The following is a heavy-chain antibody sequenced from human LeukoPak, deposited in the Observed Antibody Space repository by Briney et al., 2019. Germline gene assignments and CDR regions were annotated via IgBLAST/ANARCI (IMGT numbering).Heavy chain of an antibody. Sequence: PGGSLRLSCAASGFTFSSYWMHWVRQAPGKGLVWVSRINSDGSSTSYADSVKGRFTISRDNAQNSLYLQMGSLRVEDTAVYYCARMGGSNWNREINWFDPWGQGTLVTVSS. D-gene: IGHD1-1*01. CDR2: INSDGSST. CDR3: ARMGGSNWNREINWFDP. V-gene: IGHV3-74*01. CDR1: GFTFSSYW. J-gene: IGHJ5*02.